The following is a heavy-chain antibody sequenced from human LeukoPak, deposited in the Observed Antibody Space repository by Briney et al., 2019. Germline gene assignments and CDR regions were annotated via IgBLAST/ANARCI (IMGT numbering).Heavy chain of an antibody. CDR1: GGSISSGSYF. CDR2: IYTSGST. CDR3: ARGYYFDY. V-gene: IGHV4-61*02. Sequence: SETLSLTCTVSGGSISSGSYFWTWIRQPAGKGLEWIGRIYTSGSTNYNPSLKSRVTISVDTSKNQFSLKLSSVTAADTAVYYCARGYYFDYWGQGTLVTVSS. J-gene: IGHJ4*02.